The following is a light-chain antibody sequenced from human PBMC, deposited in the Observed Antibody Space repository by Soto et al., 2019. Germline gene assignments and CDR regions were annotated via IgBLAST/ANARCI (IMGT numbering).Light chain of an antibody. CDR1: QSVRSN. V-gene: IGKV3-15*01. CDR2: DGS. CDR3: QQYYNWPPYT. J-gene: IGKJ2*01. Sequence: EIVMTQSPDTVYVSPGERATLSCRASQSVRSNLAWYQHKPGQAPRLLIYDGSTRALGIPARFSGSESGTEFTLTISSLQSEDFAVYYCQQYYNWPPYTFGQGTKLDFK.